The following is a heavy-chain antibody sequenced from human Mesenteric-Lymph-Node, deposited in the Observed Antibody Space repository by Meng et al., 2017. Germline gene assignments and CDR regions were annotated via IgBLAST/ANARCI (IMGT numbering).Heavy chain of an antibody. CDR3: ARESGADRPLDY. J-gene: IGHJ4*02. CDR1: GYSISSGYY. V-gene: IGHV4-38-2*02. CDR2: IYPSGTT. Sequence: GSLRLSCTVSGYSISSGYYWGWIRQPPGKGLEWIGHIYPSGTTNYSPSLKSRVTMSIDTSRNQFSLNLTSVTAADTAMYYCARESGADRPLDYWGQGTPVTVSS. D-gene: IGHD1-26*01.